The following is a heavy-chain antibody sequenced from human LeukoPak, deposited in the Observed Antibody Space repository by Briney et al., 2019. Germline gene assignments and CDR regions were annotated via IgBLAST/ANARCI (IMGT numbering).Heavy chain of an antibody. V-gene: IGHV1-18*01. CDR1: GYTFTSYG. CDR3: ARVPPMQWLVLGDP. D-gene: IGHD6-19*01. CDR2: ISAYNGNT. J-gene: IGHJ5*02. Sequence: ASVKVSFKASGYTFTSYGISGVGQAPGQGGEGMGWISAYNGNTNYAQKLQGRFTMTTDTSTSTAYMELRSLRSDDTAVYYCARVPPMQWLVLGDPWGQGTLVTVSS.